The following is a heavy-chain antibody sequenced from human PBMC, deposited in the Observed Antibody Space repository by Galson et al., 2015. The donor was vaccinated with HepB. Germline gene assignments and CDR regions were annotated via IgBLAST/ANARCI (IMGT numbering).Heavy chain of an antibody. V-gene: IGHV3-21*01. CDR1: GFTFSSYS. J-gene: IGHJ4*02. Sequence: SLRLSCAASGFTFSSYSMNWVRQAPGKGLEWVSSISSSSSYIYYADSVKGRFTISRDNAKNSLYLQMNSLRAEDTAVYYCARDRGRAVAGTGAPFDYWGQGTLVTVSS. CDR2: ISSSSSYI. D-gene: IGHD6-19*01. CDR3: ARDRGRAVAGTGAPFDY.